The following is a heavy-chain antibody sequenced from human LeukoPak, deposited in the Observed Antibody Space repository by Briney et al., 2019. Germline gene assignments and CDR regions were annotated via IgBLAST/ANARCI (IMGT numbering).Heavy chain of an antibody. D-gene: IGHD2-21*01. Sequence: QPGGSLRLSCAASGFTFRSHWMSWVRQAPGKGLEWVANIKEDGSETSYVDSVKGRFTFSRDNAKNSLYLQMNSLRAEDTAVYYCARGPSYCGGDCYYYFDSWGQGTLVTVSS. V-gene: IGHV3-7*01. CDR3: ARGPSYCGGDCYYYFDS. CDR2: IKEDGSET. J-gene: IGHJ4*02. CDR1: GFTFRSHW.